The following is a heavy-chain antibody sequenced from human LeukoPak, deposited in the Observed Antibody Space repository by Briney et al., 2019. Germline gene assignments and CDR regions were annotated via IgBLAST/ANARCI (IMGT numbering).Heavy chain of an antibody. Sequence: GASVKVSCKASGYIFTDNYMHWVRQAPGQGLEWMGWINPNNGGTKYAQKFQGRVTMTRDTSISIAFMELSRLRSDDTATYYCARAGGVTVTTTWGQGTLVTVSS. CDR3: ARAGGVTVTTT. V-gene: IGHV1-2*02. J-gene: IGHJ5*02. CDR2: INPNNGGT. CDR1: GYIFTDNY. D-gene: IGHD4-11*01.